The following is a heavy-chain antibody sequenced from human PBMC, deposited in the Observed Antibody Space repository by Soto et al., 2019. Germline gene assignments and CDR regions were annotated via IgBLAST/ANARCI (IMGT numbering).Heavy chain of an antibody. J-gene: IGHJ4*02. V-gene: IGHV3-23*01. CDR3: AKDHTIFGPIGWDY. CDR2: ISGSGGST. CDR1: EGNYIGYA. Sequence: AAEGNYIGYAVSGVSHNLGKGLEWVSAISGSGGSTYYADSVKGRFTISRDNSKNTLYLQMNSLRAEDTAVYYCAKDHTIFGPIGWDYWGQATLVT. D-gene: IGHD3-3*01.